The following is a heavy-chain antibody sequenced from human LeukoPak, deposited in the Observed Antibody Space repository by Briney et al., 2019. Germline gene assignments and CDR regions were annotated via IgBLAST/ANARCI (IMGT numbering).Heavy chain of an antibody. V-gene: IGHV3-15*01. CDR1: GFTVSSNY. J-gene: IGHJ3*02. D-gene: IGHD6-13*01. CDR3: TTERRSWYDAFDI. CDR2: IKSKTDGGTT. Sequence: PGGSLRLSCAASGFTVSSNYMSWVRQAPGKGLEWVGRIKSKTDGGTTDYAAPVKSRFTISRDDSKNTLYLQMNSLKTEDTAVYYCTTERRSWYDAFDIWGQGTMVTVSS.